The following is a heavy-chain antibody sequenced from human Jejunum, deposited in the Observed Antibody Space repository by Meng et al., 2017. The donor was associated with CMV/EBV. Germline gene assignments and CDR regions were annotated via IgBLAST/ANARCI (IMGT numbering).Heavy chain of an antibody. CDR2: IDHGGRT. CDR1: S. J-gene: IGHJ4*02. Sequence: SWSWVRQPPGKGLGWIGGIDHGGRTYYNPSLKRRVTVSLDRSKNQFSLVLSSLTAADTAIYYCAREWGVAYCSRTNCYASVNAVDIWGQGTLVTVSS. D-gene: IGHD2-2*01. V-gene: IGHV4-4*02. CDR3: AREWGVAYCSRTNCYASVNAVDI.